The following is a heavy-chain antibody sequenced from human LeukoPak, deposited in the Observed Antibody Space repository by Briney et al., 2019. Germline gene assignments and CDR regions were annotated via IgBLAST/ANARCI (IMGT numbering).Heavy chain of an antibody. V-gene: IGHV4-59*01. CDR3: ARVERSYYVYYYYYMDV. CDR1: GGSISSYY. J-gene: IGHJ6*03. CDR2: IYYSGST. D-gene: IGHD1-26*01. Sequence: KPSETLSLTCTVSGGSISSYYWSWIRQPPGKGLEWIGYIYYSGSTNYNPSLKSRVTISVDTSKNQFSLKLSSVTAADTAVYYCARVERSYYVYYYYYMDVWGQGTTVTVSS.